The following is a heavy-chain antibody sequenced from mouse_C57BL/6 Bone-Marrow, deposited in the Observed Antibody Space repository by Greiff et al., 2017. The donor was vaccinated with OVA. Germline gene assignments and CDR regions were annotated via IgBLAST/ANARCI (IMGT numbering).Heavy chain of an antibody. D-gene: IGHD1-1*01. Sequence: EVHLVESGGGLVKPGGSLKLSCAASGFTFSSYTMSWVRQTPEKRLEWVATISGGGGNTYYPDSVKGRFTISRDNAKNTLYLQMSSLRSEDTALYYCARRGITTRYFDYWGQGTTLTVSS. CDR1: GFTFSSYT. CDR3: ARRGITTRYFDY. CDR2: ISGGGGNT. J-gene: IGHJ2*01. V-gene: IGHV5-9*01.